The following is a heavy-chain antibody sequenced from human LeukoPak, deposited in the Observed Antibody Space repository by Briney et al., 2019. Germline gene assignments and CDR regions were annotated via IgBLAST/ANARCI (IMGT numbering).Heavy chain of an antibody. V-gene: IGHV4-4*09. Sequence: SETLSLTCTVSGGSISSYYWSWIRQPPGKGLEWIGYIYTSGSTNYNPSLKSRVTISVDTSKNQFSLKLSSVTAADTAVYFCARVEPYSYYFGMDVWGRGTTVTVSS. CDR3: ARVEPYSYYFGMDV. CDR1: GGSISSYY. J-gene: IGHJ6*02. CDR2: IYTSGST. D-gene: IGHD1-26*01.